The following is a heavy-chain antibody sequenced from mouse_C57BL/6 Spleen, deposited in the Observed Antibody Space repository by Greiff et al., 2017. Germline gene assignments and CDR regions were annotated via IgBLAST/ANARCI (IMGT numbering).Heavy chain of an antibody. CDR3: ARSDSYAMDY. CDR2: IYPGDGDT. V-gene: IGHV1-82*01. CDR1: GYAFSSSW. Sequence: QVQLQQSGPELVKPGASVKISCKASGYAFSSSWMNWVKQRPGKGLEWIGRIYPGDGDTNYNGKFKGKDTLTADKSSSTAYMQLSSLTSEDSAVYFCARSDSYAMDYWGQGTSVTVSS. J-gene: IGHJ4*01.